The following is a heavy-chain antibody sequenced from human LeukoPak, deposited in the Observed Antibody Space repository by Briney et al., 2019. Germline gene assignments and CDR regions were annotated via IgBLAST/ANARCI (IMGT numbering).Heavy chain of an antibody. Sequence: ASVKVSCKASGYTFTSYGISWVRQAPGQGLEWMGWINPNSGGTNYAQKFQGRVTMTRDTSISTAYMELSRLRSDDTAVYYCAREGSLRFLEWLLRAFDIWGQGTMVTVSS. CDR3: AREGSLRFLEWLLRAFDI. J-gene: IGHJ3*02. V-gene: IGHV1-2*02. CDR2: INPNSGGT. CDR1: GYTFTSYG. D-gene: IGHD3-3*01.